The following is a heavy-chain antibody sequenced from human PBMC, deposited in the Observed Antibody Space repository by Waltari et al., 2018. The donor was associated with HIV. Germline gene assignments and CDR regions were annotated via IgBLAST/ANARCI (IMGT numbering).Heavy chain of an antibody. D-gene: IGHD6-19*01. CDR1: GFTFSRFA. Sequence: EVQLLESGGGLVQPGGSLRLSCAASGFTFSRFAMTWVRPAPGKGLEWVSAISGSGSTTYYADSVKGRFTISRDNSKSTLSLQMNSLRAEDTAAYYCASSAVADPYYCDYWGQGILVTVSS. J-gene: IGHJ4*02. V-gene: IGHV3-23*01. CDR3: ASSAVADPYYCDY. CDR2: ISGSGSTT.